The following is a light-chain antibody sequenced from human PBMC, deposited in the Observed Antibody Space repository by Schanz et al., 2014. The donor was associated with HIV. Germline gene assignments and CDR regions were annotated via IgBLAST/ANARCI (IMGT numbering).Light chain of an antibody. CDR3: CSYAGTYTVI. V-gene: IGLV2-11*01. J-gene: IGLJ2*01. CDR2: DVS. CDR1: SSDVGGYNY. Sequence: QSALTQPRSVSGSPGQSVTISCIGTSSDVGGYNYVSWYQQHPGKAPKLMIYDVSKRPSGVPDRFSGSKSGNTASLTISGLQAEDEADYYCCSYAGTYTVIFGGGTKLIVL.